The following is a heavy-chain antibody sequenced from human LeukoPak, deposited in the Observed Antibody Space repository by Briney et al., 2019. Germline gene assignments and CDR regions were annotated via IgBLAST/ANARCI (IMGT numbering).Heavy chain of an antibody. CDR2: IYSGGST. V-gene: IGHV3-53*01. D-gene: IGHD3-10*01. Sequence: GGSLRLSCAASGFTVSSNYMGWVRQAPGKGLEWVSVIYSGGSTYYANSVKGRFTISRDTSKNALYLQMNSLRAEDTAVYYCARPRRWFGNTLEDYWGQGTLVTVSS. CDR1: GFTVSSNY. J-gene: IGHJ4*02. CDR3: ARPRRWFGNTLEDY.